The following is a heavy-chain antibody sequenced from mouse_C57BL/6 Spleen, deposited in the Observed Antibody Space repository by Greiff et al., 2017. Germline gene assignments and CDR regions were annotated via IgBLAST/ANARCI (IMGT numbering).Heavy chain of an antibody. CDR1: GYAFSSSW. CDR2: IYPGDGDT. J-gene: IGHJ2*01. D-gene: IGHD1-1*01. CDR3: ARRGFTTGDYFDY. Sequence: VQLQQSGPELVKPGASVKISCKASGYAFSSSWMNWVKQRPGKGLEWIGRIYPGDGDTNYNGKFKGKATLTADKSSSTAYMQLSSLSSEDSAVYFCARRGFTTGDYFDYWGQGTTLTVSS. V-gene: IGHV1-82*01.